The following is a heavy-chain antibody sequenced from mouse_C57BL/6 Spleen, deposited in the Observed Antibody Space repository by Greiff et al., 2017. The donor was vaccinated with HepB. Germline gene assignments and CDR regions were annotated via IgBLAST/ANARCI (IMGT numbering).Heavy chain of an antibody. CDR2: ISDGGSYT. V-gene: IGHV5-4*01. Sequence: EVKLVESGGGLVKPGGSLKLSCAASGFTFSSYAMSWVRQTPEKRLEWVATISDGGSYTYYPDNVKGRFTISRDNAKNNLYLQMSHLKSEDTAMYYCARDYDYDEGYYAMDYWGQGTSVTVSS. D-gene: IGHD2-4*01. CDR3: ARDYDYDEGYYAMDY. J-gene: IGHJ4*01. CDR1: GFTFSSYA.